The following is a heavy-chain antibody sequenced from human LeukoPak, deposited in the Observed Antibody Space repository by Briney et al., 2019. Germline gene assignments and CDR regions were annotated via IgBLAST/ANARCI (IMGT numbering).Heavy chain of an antibody. CDR2: ISAYNGNT. V-gene: IGHV1-18*04. J-gene: IGHJ4*02. Sequence: ASVKVSCKASGYTFTGYYMHWVRQAPGQGLEWMGWISAYNGNTNYAQKLQGRVTMTTDTSTSTAYMELRSLRSDDTAVYYCARDAGILSASDYWGQGTLVTVSS. CDR1: GYTFTGYY. D-gene: IGHD1-14*01. CDR3: ARDAGILSASDY.